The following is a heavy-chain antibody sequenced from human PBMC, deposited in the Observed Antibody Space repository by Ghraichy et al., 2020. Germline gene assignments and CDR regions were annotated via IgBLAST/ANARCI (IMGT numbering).Heavy chain of an antibody. CDR1: GGSFSGYY. J-gene: IGHJ2*01. CDR3: ARGRPRTTMIVVVTPTRYFDL. Sequence: SQTLSLTCAVYGGSFSGYYWSWIRQPPGKGLEWIGEINHSGSTNYNPSLKSRVTISVDTSKNQFSLKLSSVTAADTAVYYCARGRPRTTMIVVVTPTRYFDLWGRGTLVTVSS. V-gene: IGHV4-34*01. D-gene: IGHD3-22*01. CDR2: INHSGST.